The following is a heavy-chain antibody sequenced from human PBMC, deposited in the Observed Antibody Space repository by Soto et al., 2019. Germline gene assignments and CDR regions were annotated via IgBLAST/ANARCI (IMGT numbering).Heavy chain of an antibody. CDR3: ARDFTYYVSSDRQLDY. V-gene: IGHV6-1*01. CDR1: GDSVSGNSAA. CDR2: TYYRSRWYN. Sequence: SQTLSLTCAISGDSVSGNSAAWNWIRQSPSRGLEWLGRTYYRSRWYNDYAVSVKSRITVTPDTSKNQFSLHLNSVTPEDTAVYYSARDFTYYVSSDRQLDYCVQGALVTVSP. D-gene: IGHD3-16*01. J-gene: IGHJ4*02.